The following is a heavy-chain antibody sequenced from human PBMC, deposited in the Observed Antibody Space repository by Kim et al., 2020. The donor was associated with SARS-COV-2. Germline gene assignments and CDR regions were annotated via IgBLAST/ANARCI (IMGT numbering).Heavy chain of an antibody. V-gene: IGHV3-43*02. D-gene: IGHD5-12*01. J-gene: IGHJ6*02. CDR1: GFTFDDYA. Sequence: GGSLRLSCAASGFTFDDYAMHWVRQAPGKGLEWVSLISGDGGSTYYADSVKGRFTISRDNSKNSLYLQMNSLRTEDTALYYCAKVGPTRDGYNYYYYYYGMDVWGQGTTVTVSS. CDR3: AKVGPTRDGYNYYYYYYGMDV. CDR2: ISGDGGST.